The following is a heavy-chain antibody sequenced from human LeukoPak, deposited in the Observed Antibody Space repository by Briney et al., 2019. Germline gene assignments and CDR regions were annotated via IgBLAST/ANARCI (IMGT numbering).Heavy chain of an antibody. V-gene: IGHV4-39*01. CDR3: ARHLGYSSGWDDAFDI. J-gene: IGHJ3*02. D-gene: IGHD6-19*01. CDR2: ISHSGKT. Sequence: PSETLSLTCTVSSGSISSSGYYWGWIRQSPGKGLEWIGSISHSGKTYYNPSLESRVTISVDTSKNQFSLKLSSVTAADTAVYYCARHLGYSSGWDDAFDIWGQGTMVTVSS. CDR1: SGSISSSGYY.